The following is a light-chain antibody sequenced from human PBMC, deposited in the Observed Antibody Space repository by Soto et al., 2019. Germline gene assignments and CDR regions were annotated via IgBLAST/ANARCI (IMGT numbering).Light chain of an antibody. Sequence: QSALTQPASVSGSPGQPITISCTGTSSDVGSYNLVSWYQQHPGKAPKLMIYEGSKRPSGVSSRFSGSKSGNTASLTISGLQAEDEADYYCSSYVGSGSFYVFGTGTKVTVL. J-gene: IGLJ1*01. CDR3: SSYVGSGSFYV. V-gene: IGLV2-23*01. CDR1: SSDVGSYNL. CDR2: EGS.